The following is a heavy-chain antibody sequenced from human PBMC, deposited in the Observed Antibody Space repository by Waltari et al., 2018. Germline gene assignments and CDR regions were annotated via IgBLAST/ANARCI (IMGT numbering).Heavy chain of an antibody. CDR3: AKDEGNRRAPTFGMDV. CDR1: GFTLTSYT. CDR2: MSGSGLI. J-gene: IGHJ6*02. Sequence: EMQLLESGGGLAQPGGSVRLSCAASGFTLTSYTLNWVRQAPGGGLEWFSLMSGSGLIDYADSVKGRFTISRDNSKNTVFLQMDSLRAEDTAVYYCAKDEGNRRAPTFGMDVWGRGTTVIVS. D-gene: IGHD3-16*01. V-gene: IGHV3-23*01.